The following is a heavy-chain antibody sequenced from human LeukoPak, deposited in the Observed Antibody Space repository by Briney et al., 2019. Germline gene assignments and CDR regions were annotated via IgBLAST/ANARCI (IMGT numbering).Heavy chain of an antibody. V-gene: IGHV4-59*11. D-gene: IGHD1-26*01. Sequence: SETLSLTCTVSGGSISSHYWSWIRQPQGRGLRWIGYIYYSGSTNYNPSLKSRVTISVDTSKNQFSLKLSSVTAADAAVYYCARDRGSYGAFDIWGQGTMVTVSS. CDR1: GGSISSHY. CDR3: ARDRGSYGAFDI. CDR2: IYYSGST. J-gene: IGHJ3*02.